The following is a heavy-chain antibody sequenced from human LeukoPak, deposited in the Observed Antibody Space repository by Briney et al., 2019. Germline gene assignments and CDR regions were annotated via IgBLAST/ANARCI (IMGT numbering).Heavy chain of an antibody. J-gene: IGHJ4*02. CDR3: AKDGEATTHFDY. CDR1: GITFGSYA. CDR2: LSGSTTVT. V-gene: IGHV3-23*01. D-gene: IGHD5-12*01. Sequence: GGSLRLSCAASGITFGSYAMSWVRQAPGKGLEWVSGLSGSTTVTYYADSVKGRFTIARDNSKNTLYLQMNSLGAEDTAVYYCAKDGEATTHFDYWGQGTLVTVSS.